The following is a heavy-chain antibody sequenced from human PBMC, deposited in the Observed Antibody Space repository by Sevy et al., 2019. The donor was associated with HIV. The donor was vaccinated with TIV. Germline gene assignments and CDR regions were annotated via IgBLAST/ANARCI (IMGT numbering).Heavy chain of an antibody. CDR3: AREQWQQSAEDAFDI. J-gene: IGHJ3*02. D-gene: IGHD6-19*01. CDR1: GFTFSSYS. Sequence: GGSLKLSCAASGFTFSSYSMNWVRQAPGRGLEWISYISSSSSAIYYADSVKGRFTIYRDNAKNSLYLQMNSLRDEETAVYYCAREQWQQSAEDAFDIWGQGTMVTVSS. CDR2: ISSSSSAI. V-gene: IGHV3-48*02.